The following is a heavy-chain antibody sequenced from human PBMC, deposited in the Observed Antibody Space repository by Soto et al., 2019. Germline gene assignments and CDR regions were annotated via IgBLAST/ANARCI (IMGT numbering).Heavy chain of an antibody. CDR1: GGTFSSYA. CDR2: IIPIFGTA. Sequence: SVKVSCKASGGTFSSYAISWVRQAPGQGLEWMGGIIPIFGTANYAQKFQGRVTITADESTSTAYMELSSLRSEDTAVYYCARGPAAGTIYYYGMDVWGQGTTVTVSS. D-gene: IGHD6-13*01. J-gene: IGHJ6*02. V-gene: IGHV1-69*13. CDR3: ARGPAAGTIYYYGMDV.